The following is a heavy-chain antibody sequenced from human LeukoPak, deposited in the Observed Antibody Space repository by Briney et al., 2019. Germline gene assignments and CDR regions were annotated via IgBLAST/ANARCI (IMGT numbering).Heavy chain of an antibody. CDR2: IYHSGST. CDR3: ARSYGDYVFGAFDI. J-gene: IGHJ3*02. CDR1: GYPINSVYY. V-gene: IGHV4-38-2*02. Sequence: SETLSLTCTVSGYPINSVYYWGWIRQPPGKGLEWIGSIYHSGSTYQNPSLKSRVIISVDTSKNQFSLKLSSVTAADTAVYYCARSYGDYVFGAFDIWGQGTMVTVSS. D-gene: IGHD4-17*01.